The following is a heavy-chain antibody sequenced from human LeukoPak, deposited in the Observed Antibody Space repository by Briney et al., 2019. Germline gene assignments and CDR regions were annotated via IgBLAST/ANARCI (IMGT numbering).Heavy chain of an antibody. CDR3: ARDPLGSSGYYSAGLIDGDY. V-gene: IGHV1-69*13. D-gene: IGHD3-22*01. CDR1: GDTFTSYG. CDR2: IIPIFGTA. Sequence: ASVKVSCKASGDTFTSYGISWVRQAPGQGLEWMGGIIPIFGTANYVQKFQGRVTITADESTSTAYMELSSLRSEDTAVYYCARDPLGSSGYYSAGLIDGDYWGQGTLVTVSS. J-gene: IGHJ4*02.